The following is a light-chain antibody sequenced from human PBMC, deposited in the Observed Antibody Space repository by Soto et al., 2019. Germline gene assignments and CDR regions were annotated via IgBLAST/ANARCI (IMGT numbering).Light chain of an antibody. CDR3: QQYNNWPIT. Sequence: EIVLTQSPGTLSLSPGERATLSCRASQSVSRNLAWYQQKPGQALRLLIYDASTRATGTPARFSGSGSGTKFTLSISSLQSEDSAVYYCQQYNNWPITFGQGTRLEIK. J-gene: IGKJ5*01. V-gene: IGKV3D-15*01. CDR1: QSVSRN. CDR2: DAS.